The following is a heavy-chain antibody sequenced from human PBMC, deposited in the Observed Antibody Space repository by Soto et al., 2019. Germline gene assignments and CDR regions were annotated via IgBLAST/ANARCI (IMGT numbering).Heavy chain of an antibody. V-gene: IGHV1-69*12. J-gene: IGHJ6*02. Sequence: QVQLVQSGAEVKKPGSSVKVSCKASGGTFSSYAISWVRQAPGQGLEWMGGIIPIFGTANYAQKFQGRVTINADETTSTAYMELSSLRSEDTAVYYCAREGGLGYGYVGDYYYGMDVWGQGTTVTVSS. CDR2: IIPIFGTA. CDR3: AREGGLGYGYVGDYYYGMDV. D-gene: IGHD5-18*01. CDR1: GGTFSSYA.